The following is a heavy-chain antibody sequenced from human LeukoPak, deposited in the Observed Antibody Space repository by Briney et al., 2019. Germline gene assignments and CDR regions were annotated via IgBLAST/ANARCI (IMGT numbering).Heavy chain of an antibody. Sequence: GRSLRLSCAASGFTFSSYGMHWVRQAPGKGLEWVAVISYDGSNKYYADSVKGRFTISRDNSKNTLYLQMNSLRAEDTAVYYCAKDHGVDFWSSEGDYFDYWGQGTLVTVSS. V-gene: IGHV3-30*18. CDR2: ISYDGSNK. CDR1: GFTFSSYG. D-gene: IGHD3-3*01. J-gene: IGHJ4*02. CDR3: AKDHGVDFWSSEGDYFDY.